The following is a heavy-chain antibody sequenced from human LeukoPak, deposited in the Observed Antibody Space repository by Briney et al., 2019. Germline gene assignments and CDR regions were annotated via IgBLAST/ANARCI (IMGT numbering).Heavy chain of an antibody. V-gene: IGHV4-59*11. Sequence: SETLSLTCTVSGGSISSHYWSWIRQPPGKGLEWIGYIYYSGSTNYNPSLKSRVTISVDTSKNQFSLKLSSVTAADTALYYCARLHSGWYIFDYWGQGTLVTVSS. CDR1: GGSISSHY. CDR3: ARLHSGWYIFDY. D-gene: IGHD6-19*01. CDR2: IYYSGST. J-gene: IGHJ4*02.